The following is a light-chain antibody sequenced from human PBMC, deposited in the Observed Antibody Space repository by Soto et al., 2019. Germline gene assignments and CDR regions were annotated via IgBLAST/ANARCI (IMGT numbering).Light chain of an antibody. V-gene: IGKV3-20*01. Sequence: EIVLTQSPGTLSLSPGERATHSCRASQSVGSTYLAWYQQKPGQAPRLLIYGSSTRATGIPDRFSGSGSGTDFTLTISRLEPEDFAMYYCQQYGSSPRTFGPGTKV. CDR1: QSVGSTY. J-gene: IGKJ3*01. CDR3: QQYGSSPRT. CDR2: GSS.